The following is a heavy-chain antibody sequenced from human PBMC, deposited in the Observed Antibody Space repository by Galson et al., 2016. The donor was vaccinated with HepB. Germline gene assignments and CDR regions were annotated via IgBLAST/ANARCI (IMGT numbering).Heavy chain of an antibody. D-gene: IGHD3-10*01. CDR3: ALLGYYGHTDAFDI. CDR2: IKSHSGET. J-gene: IGHJ3*02. Sequence: SVKVSCKASGSTFNVYYLHWVRQAPGQGLEWLGWIKSHSGETHYAQRFQDRVSMTSDTSIRTVYMDLSRLGSNDTAVYYCALLGYYGHTDAFDIWGQGTTVFVSS. CDR1: GSTFNVYY. V-gene: IGHV1-2*02.